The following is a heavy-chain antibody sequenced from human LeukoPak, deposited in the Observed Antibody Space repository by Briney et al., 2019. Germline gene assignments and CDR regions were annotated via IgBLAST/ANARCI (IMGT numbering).Heavy chain of an antibody. D-gene: IGHD3-10*01. J-gene: IGHJ3*02. CDR1: GFTFSSYS. CDR3: ARDVATLLTRIPLTMVRDPSVHGAFDI. Sequence: PGGSLRLSCAASGFTFSSYSLNWVRQAPGKGLEWVSSISSSSSNIYYADSVKGRFTISRDNAKNSLYLQMNSLRAEDTAVYYCARDVATLLTRIPLTMVRDPSVHGAFDIWGQGTMVTVSS. V-gene: IGHV3-21*01. CDR2: ISSSSSNI.